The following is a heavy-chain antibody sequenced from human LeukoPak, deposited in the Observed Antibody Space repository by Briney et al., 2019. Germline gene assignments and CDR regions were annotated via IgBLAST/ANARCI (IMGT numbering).Heavy chain of an antibody. CDR3: ARGIAAAGTEGYDWFDP. D-gene: IGHD6-13*01. V-gene: IGHV4-39*01. CDR1: GGSISSSSYY. CDR2: IYYSGST. J-gene: IGHJ5*02. Sequence: SETLSLTCTVSGGSISSSSYYWGWIRQPPGKGLEWIGSIYYSGSTYYNPSLKSRVTISVDTSKNQFSLKLSSVTAADTAVYYCARGIAAAGTEGYDWFDPWGQGTLVTVSS.